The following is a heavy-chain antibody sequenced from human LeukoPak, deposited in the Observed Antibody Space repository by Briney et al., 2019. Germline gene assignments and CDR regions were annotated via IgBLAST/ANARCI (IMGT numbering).Heavy chain of an antibody. CDR1: GFSFSSYN. CDR2: ISSTRPTI. V-gene: IGHV3-48*01. CDR3: AKDPGCTSGICYTFFDY. D-gene: IGHD2-8*01. J-gene: IGHJ4*02. Sequence: GGSLRLSCAASGFSFSSYNMNWVRQAPGKGLEWISYISSTRPTIYYADSVKGRFTISRDDAKSSLYLQMNSLRAEDTAVYYCAKDPGCTSGICYTFFDYWGQGTLVTVSS.